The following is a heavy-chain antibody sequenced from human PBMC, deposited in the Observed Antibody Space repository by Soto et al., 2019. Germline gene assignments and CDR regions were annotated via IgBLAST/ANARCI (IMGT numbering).Heavy chain of an antibody. CDR3: AFGPYYYDSSGYRPLDY. CDR1: GGTFSSYA. Sequence: QVQLVQSGAEVKKPGSSVKVSCKASGGTFSSYAISWVRQAPGQGLEWMGGIIPIFGTANYAQKFQGRVTITADESTSTAYMELSSLRSEDTAVYYGAFGPYYYDSSGYRPLDYWGQGTLVTVSS. D-gene: IGHD3-22*01. CDR2: IIPIFGTA. J-gene: IGHJ4*02. V-gene: IGHV1-69*01.